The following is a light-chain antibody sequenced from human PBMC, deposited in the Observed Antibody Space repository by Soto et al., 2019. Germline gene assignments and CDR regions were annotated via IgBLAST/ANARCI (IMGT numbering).Light chain of an antibody. Sequence: QAVVTQPPSVSGAQGQRVTISCTGSSSNIGAGYDEHWYQQLPGTAPKLLIYGNSNRPSGVPDRFSGSKSGTSASLAITGLQAEDEADYYCQSYDSSLSGVVFGGGTKLTVL. CDR2: GNS. V-gene: IGLV1-40*01. CDR1: SSNIGAGYD. CDR3: QSYDSSLSGVV. J-gene: IGLJ2*01.